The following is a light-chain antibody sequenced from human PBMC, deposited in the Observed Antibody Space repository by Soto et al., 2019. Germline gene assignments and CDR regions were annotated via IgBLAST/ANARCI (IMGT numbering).Light chain of an antibody. Sequence: DIQMTQSPSTLPASVGDRVTVTCRASQNIGWYLAWYQQKPGKAPKLLISDASILERGVPSRFRGSGSGTEFTLTISSLQPDDFATYFCQQYKSHSPYTFGQGTKLDVK. CDR1: QNIGWY. V-gene: IGKV1-5*01. CDR2: DAS. J-gene: IGKJ2*01. CDR3: QQYKSHSPYT.